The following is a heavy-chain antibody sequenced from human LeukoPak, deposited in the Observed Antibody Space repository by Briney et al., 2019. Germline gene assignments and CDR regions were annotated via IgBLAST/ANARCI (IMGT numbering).Heavy chain of an antibody. D-gene: IGHD6-19*01. CDR3: AKGGSSSGWYYFDY. CDR1: GFTFDDYG. J-gene: IGHJ4*02. V-gene: IGHV3-20*04. CDR2: INWNGGST. Sequence: PGGSLRLSCAASGFTFDDYGMSWVRQAPGKGLEWVSGINWNGGSTGYADSVKGRFTISRDNAKNSLYLQMNSLRAEDTAVYYCAKGGSSSGWYYFDYWGQGTLVAVSS.